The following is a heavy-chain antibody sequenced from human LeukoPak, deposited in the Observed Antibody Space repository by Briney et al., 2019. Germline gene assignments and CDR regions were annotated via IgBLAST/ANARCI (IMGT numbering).Heavy chain of an antibody. CDR1: GFTFSSYA. V-gene: IGHV3-23*01. Sequence: QPGGSLRLSCAASGFTFSSYAMSWVRQAPGKGLEWVSAISGSGGSTYYADSVKGRFTISRDNSKNTLYLQMNSLRAEDTAVYYCAKEREPWSMVRGVNMDVWGKGTTVTVSS. J-gene: IGHJ6*03. CDR2: ISGSGGST. CDR3: AKEREPWSMVRGVNMDV. D-gene: IGHD3-10*01.